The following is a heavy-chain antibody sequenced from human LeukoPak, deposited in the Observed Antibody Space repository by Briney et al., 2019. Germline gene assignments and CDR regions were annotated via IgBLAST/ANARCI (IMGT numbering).Heavy chain of an antibody. CDR2: IYYSGST. CDR3: ARGTLRYYYDSSCYSHFYY. J-gene: IGHJ4*02. Sequence: TSETLSLTCTVSGGSISSYYWSWIRQPPGKGLEWIGYIYYSGSTNYNPSLKSRVTISVDTSKNQFSLKLSSVTAADTAVYYCARGTLRYYYDSSCYSHFYYWGQGTLVTVSS. D-gene: IGHD3-22*01. CDR1: GGSISSYY. V-gene: IGHV4-59*01.